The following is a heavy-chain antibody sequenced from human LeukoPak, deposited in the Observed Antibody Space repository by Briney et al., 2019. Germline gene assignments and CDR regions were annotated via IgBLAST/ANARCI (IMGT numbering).Heavy chain of an antibody. CDR2: INPDGSTI. CDR3: ARDLTGTLFDS. V-gene: IGHV3-74*01. Sequence: GGSLRLSCAASGFTISNYWVHWVRQAPGKGLVWVSRINPDGSTINYADSVKGRFTISRDNAKNTLYLQMNSLRAEDTAVYFCARDLTGTLFDSWGQGTLVTVSS. D-gene: IGHD2-8*02. CDR1: GFTISNYW. J-gene: IGHJ4*02.